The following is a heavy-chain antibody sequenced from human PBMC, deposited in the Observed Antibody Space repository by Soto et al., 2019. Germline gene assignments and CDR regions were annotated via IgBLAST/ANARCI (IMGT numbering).Heavy chain of an antibody. J-gene: IGHJ4*02. CDR3: ARFIVVRGFDF. V-gene: IGHV3-11*01. CDR1: GFTFSDYY. D-gene: IGHD3-10*01. CDR2: MSSSGNTI. Sequence: GGSLRLSCAASGFTFSDYYMSWIRQAPGKGLEWISYMSSSGNTIYYTDSVKGRFTISRDNAKNSLYLQMNSLRAEDTAVYYCARFIVVRGFDFWGQGSLVTVSS.